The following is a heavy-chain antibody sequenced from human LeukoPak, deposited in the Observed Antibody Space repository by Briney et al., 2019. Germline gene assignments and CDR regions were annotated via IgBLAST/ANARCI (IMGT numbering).Heavy chain of an antibody. V-gene: IGHV3-48*01. D-gene: IGHD2-21*02. CDR3: GKDEAYCGGDCYAFNM. J-gene: IGHJ3*02. Sequence: HTGGSLRLSCAASRFTFSNYNMHWVRQAPGKGLEWISYITGSSSTVYYADSVKGRFTISRDNSKNTLYLQMNSLRAEDTAVYYCGKDEAYCGGDCYAFNMWGQGTMVTVSS. CDR1: RFTFSNYN. CDR2: ITGSSSTV.